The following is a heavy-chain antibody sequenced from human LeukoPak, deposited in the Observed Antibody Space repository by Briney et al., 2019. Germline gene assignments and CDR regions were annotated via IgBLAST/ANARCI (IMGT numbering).Heavy chain of an antibody. CDR1: GFTFSSYA. J-gene: IGHJ6*02. Sequence: GGSLRLSCAASGFTFSSYAMSWVRQAPGKGLEWVANIKQDGSEKYYVDSVKGRFTISRDNAKNSLYLQMNSLRAEDTAVYYCARDVQDCSSTSCYYSHYYYYGMDVWGQGTTVTVSS. D-gene: IGHD2-2*01. CDR3: ARDVQDCSSTSCYYSHYYYYGMDV. V-gene: IGHV3-7*01. CDR2: IKQDGSEK.